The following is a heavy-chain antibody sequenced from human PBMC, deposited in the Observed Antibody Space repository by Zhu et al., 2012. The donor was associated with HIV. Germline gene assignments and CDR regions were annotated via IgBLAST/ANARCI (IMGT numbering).Heavy chain of an antibody. CDR1: GFTFDDYA. D-gene: IGHD5-12*01. Sequence: EVQLVESGGVVVQPGGSLRLSCAASGFTFDDYAMHWVRQAPGKGLEWVSLISWDGGSTYYADSVKGRFTISRDNSKNSLYLQMNSLRAEDTALYYCAKDIKRGGYEHSYYYYGMDVWGQGTTVTVSS. CDR2: ISWDGGST. V-gene: IGHV3-43D*04. CDR3: AKDIKRGGYEHSYYYYGMDV. J-gene: IGHJ6*02.